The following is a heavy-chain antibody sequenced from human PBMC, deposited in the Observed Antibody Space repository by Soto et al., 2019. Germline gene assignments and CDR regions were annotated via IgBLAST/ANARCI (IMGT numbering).Heavy chain of an antibody. Sequence: GGSLRLSCAASGFTFSSYAMSWVRQAPGKGLEWVSAISGSGGSTYYADSVKGRFTISRDNSKNTLYLQMNSLRAEDTAVYYCAIAAYYYDSSGYSSSYWGQGTLVTVSS. CDR3: AIAAYYYDSSGYSSSY. D-gene: IGHD3-22*01. CDR1: GFTFSSYA. CDR2: ISGSGGST. J-gene: IGHJ4*02. V-gene: IGHV3-23*01.